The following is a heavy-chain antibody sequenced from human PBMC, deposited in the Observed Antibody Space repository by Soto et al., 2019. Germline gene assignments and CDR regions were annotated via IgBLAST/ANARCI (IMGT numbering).Heavy chain of an antibody. Sequence: GGSLRLSCAASGFTFSSYSMNWVRQAPGKGLEWVSYISSSSSTIYYADSVKGRFTISRDNAKNSLYLQMNSLRDEDTAVYYCARDPDFYDSSGYYPEYFQHWGQGTLVTVSS. J-gene: IGHJ1*01. CDR3: ARDPDFYDSSGYYPEYFQH. CDR1: GFTFSSYS. CDR2: ISSSSSTI. V-gene: IGHV3-48*02. D-gene: IGHD3-22*01.